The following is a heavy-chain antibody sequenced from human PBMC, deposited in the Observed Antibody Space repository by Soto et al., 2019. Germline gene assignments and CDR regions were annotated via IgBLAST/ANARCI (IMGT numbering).Heavy chain of an antibody. D-gene: IGHD6-19*01. V-gene: IGHV3-15*07. J-gene: IGHJ4*02. CDR1: GFTFSNAW. Sequence: EVQLVESGGGLVKPGGSLRLSCAASGFTFSNAWMNWVRQAPGKGLEWVGRIKSKTDGGTTDYAAPVKGRFTISRDDSKNTLYLQMNSLKTEDTAVYYCTTMMGIAVAGTVDYWGQGTLVTVSS. CDR2: IKSKTDGGTT. CDR3: TTMMGIAVAGTVDY.